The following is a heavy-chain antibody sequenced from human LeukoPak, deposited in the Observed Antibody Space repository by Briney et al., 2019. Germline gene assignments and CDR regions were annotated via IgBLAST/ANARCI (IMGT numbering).Heavy chain of an antibody. D-gene: IGHD2-15*01. CDR1: GGSISSGGYS. CDR3: ARGPHGYCSGGSCYYYYGMDV. J-gene: IGHJ6*02. CDR2: IYHSGST. V-gene: IGHV4-30-2*01. Sequence: SQTLSLTCAVSGGSISSGGYSWSWIRRPPGKGLEWIGYIYHSGSTYYNPSLKSRVTISVDRSKNQFSLKLSSVTAADTAVYYCARGPHGYCSGGSCYYYYGMDVWGQGTTVTVSS.